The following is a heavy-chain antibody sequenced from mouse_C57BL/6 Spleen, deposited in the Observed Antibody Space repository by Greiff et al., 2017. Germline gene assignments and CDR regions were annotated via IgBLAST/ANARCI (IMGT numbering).Heavy chain of an antibody. Sequence: VQLQQSVAELVRPGASVKLSCTASGFNIKNTYLHWVKQRPEQGLEWIGRIAPANGNTNYAPKFKGTATITADTSSNAAYLERISLTSEDTAIYYCARVYGSLWYFDVWGTGTTVTVSS. CDR2: IAPANGNT. J-gene: IGHJ1*03. V-gene: IGHV14-3*01. D-gene: IGHD1-1*01. CDR1: GFNIKNTY. CDR3: ARVYGSLWYFDV.